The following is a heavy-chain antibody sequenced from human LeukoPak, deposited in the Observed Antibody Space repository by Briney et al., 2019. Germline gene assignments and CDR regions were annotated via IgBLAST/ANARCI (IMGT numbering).Heavy chain of an antibody. CDR1: GGSIGSGGYY. V-gene: IGHV4-31*03. CDR2: IYYSGST. Sequence: SETLSLTCTVSGGSIGSGGYYWSWIRQHPGKGLEWIGYIYYSGSTYYNPSLKSRVTISVDTSKNQFSLKLSSVTAADTAVYYCARFSRARKVVTATFDYWGQGTLVTVSS. J-gene: IGHJ4*02. CDR3: ARFSRARKVVTATFDY. D-gene: IGHD2-21*02.